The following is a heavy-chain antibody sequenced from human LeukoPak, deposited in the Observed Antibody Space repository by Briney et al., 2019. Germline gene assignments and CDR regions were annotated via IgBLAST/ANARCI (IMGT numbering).Heavy chain of an antibody. CDR2: INTDGSTT. D-gene: IGHD5-24*01. J-gene: IGHJ4*02. Sequence: PGGSLRLSCVASGFTFSSYWMHWVRQAPGKGLVWVSRINTDGSTTSYADSVKGRFTISRDNAKNTLYLQMNSLRADDTAVYYCARGEMVQVYWGQGTVVTVSS. V-gene: IGHV3-74*01. CDR1: GFTFSSYW. CDR3: ARGEMVQVY.